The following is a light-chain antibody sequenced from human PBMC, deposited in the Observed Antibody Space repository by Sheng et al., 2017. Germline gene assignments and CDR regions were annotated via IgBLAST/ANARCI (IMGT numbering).Light chain of an antibody. CDR2: AAS. J-gene: IGKJ2*01. CDR1: QGISSD. V-gene: IGKV1-9*01. CDR3: QQYATFYD. Sequence: IQLTQSPSSLSASVGDRVAITCRASQGISSDLAWYQQKPGKAPKLLMYAASILQSGVPSRFSGSGSGTDFTLTISGLQPDDFATYYCQQYATFYDFAQGTKLEIK.